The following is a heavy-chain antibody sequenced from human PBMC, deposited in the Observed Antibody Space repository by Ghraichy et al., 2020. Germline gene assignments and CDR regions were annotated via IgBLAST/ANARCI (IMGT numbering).Heavy chain of an antibody. V-gene: IGHV4-34*01. CDR1: GGSFSGYY. Sequence: SETLSLTCAVYGGSFSGYYWSWIRQPPGKGLEWIGEINHSGSTNYNPSLKSRVTISVDTSKNQFSLKLSSVTAADTAVYYCARLLHLKGKIRVTTSGYYFDYWGQGTLVTVSS. CDR2: INHSGST. J-gene: IGHJ4*02. D-gene: IGHD4-17*01. CDR3: ARLLHLKGKIRVTTSGYYFDY.